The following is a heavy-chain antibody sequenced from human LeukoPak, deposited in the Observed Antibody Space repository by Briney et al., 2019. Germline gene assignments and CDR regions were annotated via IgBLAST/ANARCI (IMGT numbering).Heavy chain of an antibody. V-gene: IGHV1-69*04. J-gene: IGHJ6*02. D-gene: IGHD1-7*01. CDR1: GGTFSSYA. CDR2: IIPILGIA. Sequence: SVKVSCKASGGTFSSYAISWVRQAPGQGLEWMGRIIPILGIANYAQKFQGRVTITADKSTSTAYMELRSLRSEDTAVYYCASPEKYRITGTNVGYYGMDVWGQGTTVTVSS. CDR3: ASPEKYRITGTNVGYYGMDV.